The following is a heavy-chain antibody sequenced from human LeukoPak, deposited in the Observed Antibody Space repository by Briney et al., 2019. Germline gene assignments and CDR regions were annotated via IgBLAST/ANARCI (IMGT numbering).Heavy chain of an antibody. J-gene: IGHJ1*01. V-gene: IGHV4-31*03. D-gene: IGHD2-2*01. CDR1: GASISSGGYY. CDR2: ISYSGSP. Sequence: TTSETLSLTCTVSGASISSGGYYWSWIRQHPGKGLEWIGYISYSGSPYYNPSLKSRVTISVDTSRNQFSLKLSSVTAADTAVYYCARGPHCSSTSCYSEYFHHWGQGTLVTVSS. CDR3: ARGPHCSSTSCYSEYFHH.